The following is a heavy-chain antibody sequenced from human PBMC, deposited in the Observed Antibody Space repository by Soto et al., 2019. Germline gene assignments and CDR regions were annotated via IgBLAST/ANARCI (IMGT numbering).Heavy chain of an antibody. V-gene: IGHV2-5*02. CDR1: GFSLSTSGVG. Sequence: KESGPTLVKPTQTLTLTCTFSGFSLSTSGVGVGWIRQPPGKALEWLALIYWDDDERYSPSLRSRLTISKDTSKNQVLLTMTNMDPVDTATYYCAPTAMPYWYFDLWGRGTLVTVSS. CDR2: IYWDDDE. J-gene: IGHJ2*01. CDR3: APTAMPYWYFDL. D-gene: IGHD5-18*01.